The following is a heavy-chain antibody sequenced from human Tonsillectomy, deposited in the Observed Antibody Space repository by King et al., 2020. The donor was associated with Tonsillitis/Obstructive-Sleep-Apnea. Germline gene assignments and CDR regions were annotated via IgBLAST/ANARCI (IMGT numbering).Heavy chain of an antibody. CDR3: ARGAELRLFDY. D-gene: IGHD1-26*01. V-gene: IGHV1-3*01. J-gene: IGHJ4*02. CDR2: IKAGNGNT. Sequence: QLVQSGAEVKKPGASVKVSCKAFGYTFTNYAIHWVRQAPGQRREWMGWIKAGNGNTKYSQKLQGRVTITRDTSASTAYMELSSLISEDTAVYYCARGAELRLFDYWGQGTLVTVSS. CDR1: GYTFTNYA.